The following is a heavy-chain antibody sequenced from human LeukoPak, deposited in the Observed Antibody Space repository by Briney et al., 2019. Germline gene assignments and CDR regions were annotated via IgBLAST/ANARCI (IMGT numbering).Heavy chain of an antibody. CDR3: ARGLRYTILGGDYY. Sequence: GGSLRLSCAGSGYTFSSYDMKWARQAPGKGLEWVSHISSSGSNIGYADSVKGRFTISRDNAKNSLYLQMNSLRAEDTAVYYCARGLRYTILGGDYYWGQGALVTVSS. J-gene: IGHJ4*02. V-gene: IGHV3-48*03. D-gene: IGHD3-3*01. CDR1: GYTFSSYD. CDR2: ISSSGSNI.